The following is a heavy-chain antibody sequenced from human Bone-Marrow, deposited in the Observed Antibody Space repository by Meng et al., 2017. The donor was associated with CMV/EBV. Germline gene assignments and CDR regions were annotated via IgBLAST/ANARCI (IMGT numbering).Heavy chain of an antibody. Sequence: SETLSLTCAVYGGSFSGYYWSWIRQPPGKGLEWIGEINHSGSTNYNPSLKSRATISVDTSKNQFSLKLSSVTAADTAVYYCAREGGSLAVWGQGPTVTFSS. CDR2: INHSGST. CDR3: AREGGSLAV. CDR1: GGSFSGYY. V-gene: IGHV4-34*01. D-gene: IGHD1-26*01. J-gene: IGHJ6*02.